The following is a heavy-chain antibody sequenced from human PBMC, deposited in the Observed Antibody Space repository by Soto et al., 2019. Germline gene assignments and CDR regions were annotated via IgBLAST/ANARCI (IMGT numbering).Heavy chain of an antibody. J-gene: IGHJ6*02. V-gene: IGHV3-66*01. Sequence: EVQLVESGGGLVQPGGSLRLSCAASGLTVSSNYMSWVRQAPGKGLEWVSVMYSGGSTYYADSVKGRFTISRDNYKNTLYLQMDSLRVEDTAVYYCARDSSLHQPLFYGMDVWGQGTTVTVSS. CDR1: GLTVSSNY. CDR2: MYSGGST. CDR3: ARDSSLHQPLFYGMDV. D-gene: IGHD2-2*01.